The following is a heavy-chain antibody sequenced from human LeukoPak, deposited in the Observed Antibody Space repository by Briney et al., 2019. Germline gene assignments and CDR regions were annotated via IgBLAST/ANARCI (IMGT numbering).Heavy chain of an antibody. Sequence: GGSLRLSCAASGFTFSSYAMSWVRQAPGKGLEWVSSISGSGGGTYYTDSVQGRFTMSRDNSQNTLSLQMNSLRAEDTALYYCAKDKLGAGGQSDYWGQGTLVTVSS. CDR3: AKDKLGAGGQSDY. D-gene: IGHD6-13*01. CDR1: GFTFSSYA. V-gene: IGHV3-23*01. CDR2: ISGSGGGT. J-gene: IGHJ4*02.